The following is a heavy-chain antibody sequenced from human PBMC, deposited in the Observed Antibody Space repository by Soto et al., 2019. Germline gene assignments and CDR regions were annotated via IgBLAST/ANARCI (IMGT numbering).Heavy chain of an antibody. D-gene: IGHD3-3*01. CDR1: GGSFSGYY. Sequence: PSETLSLTCAVYGGSFSGYYWSWIRQPPGKGLEWIGEINHSGSTNYNPSLKSRVTISVDTSKNQFSLTLSSVTAADTAVYYCASLVLRFLEWPAEYYYYGMDVWGQGTTVT. J-gene: IGHJ6*02. CDR2: INHSGST. V-gene: IGHV4-34*01. CDR3: ASLVLRFLEWPAEYYYYGMDV.